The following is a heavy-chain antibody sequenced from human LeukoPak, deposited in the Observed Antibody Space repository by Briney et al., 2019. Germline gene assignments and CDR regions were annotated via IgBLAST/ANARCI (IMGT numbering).Heavy chain of an antibody. V-gene: IGHV4-61*02. CDR3: ARGVMDSSGYYRH. Sequence: SETLSLTCTVSGGSISSGSYYWSWIRQPAGKGLEWIGRIFTSGSTNYNPSLKSRVTVSLDTSKNQFSLKLSSVTAADTAVYYCARGVMDSSGYYRHWGQGTLVTVSS. J-gene: IGHJ1*01. CDR2: IFTSGST. CDR1: GGSISSGSYY. D-gene: IGHD3-22*01.